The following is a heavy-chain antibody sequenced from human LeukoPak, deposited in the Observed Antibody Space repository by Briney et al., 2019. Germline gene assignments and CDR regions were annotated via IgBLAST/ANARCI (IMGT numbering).Heavy chain of an antibody. CDR3: ARGGSDTAMAHDY. CDR2: INRDGSRT. V-gene: IGHV3-74*01. D-gene: IGHD5-18*01. CDR1: GFTFSNHW. J-gene: IGHJ4*02. Sequence: GGSLRLSCAASGFTFSNHWVHWVRQAPGKGLMWVSRINRDGSRTDYADSVKGRFTISRDDAKNTLYLQVNSLRAEDTAVYFCARGGSDTAMAHDYWGQGTLVTVSS.